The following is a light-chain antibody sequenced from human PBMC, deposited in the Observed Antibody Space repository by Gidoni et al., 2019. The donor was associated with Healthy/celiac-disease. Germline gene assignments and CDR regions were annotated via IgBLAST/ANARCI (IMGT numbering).Light chain of an antibody. Sequence: IQIIKSPSSLSASVGDRVTITCRASQSISSFLHWYQQKPVNAPKLLLNAAASLRSGVPSRFSGSGSGTDDSLTISSLQAEDFAADYCQQRDSTPETFGQGTRLEIK. CDR3: QQRDSTPET. V-gene: IGKV1-39*01. CDR1: QSISSF. CDR2: AAA. J-gene: IGKJ2*01.